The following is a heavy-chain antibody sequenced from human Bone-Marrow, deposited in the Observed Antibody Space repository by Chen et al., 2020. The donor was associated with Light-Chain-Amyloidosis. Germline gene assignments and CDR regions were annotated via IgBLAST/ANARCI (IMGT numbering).Heavy chain of an antibody. Sequence: QVQLVQSGAEVRMPGGSVKVSCKVSGHTRHDLAMPWVRQAPGRGLEGMGGCDRKDSKFIDAHVEQGITIMTDDSTADTSYKKLSRRTAENTAFYYCAGRGVALMGASNYHFDYWGQGTLVTVSS. CDR2: CDRKDSKF. J-gene: IGHJ4*02. CDR1: GHTRHDLA. V-gene: IGHV1-24*01. CDR3: AGRGVALMGASNYHFDY. D-gene: IGHD3-10*01.